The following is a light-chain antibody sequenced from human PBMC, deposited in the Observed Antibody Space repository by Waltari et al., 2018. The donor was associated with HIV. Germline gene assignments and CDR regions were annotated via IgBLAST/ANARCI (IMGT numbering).Light chain of an antibody. CDR1: QRVSSSY. V-gene: IGKV3-20*01. J-gene: IGKJ2*01. CDR2: GVS. Sequence: ELVLTQSPGTLSLSPGERATLSCRASQRVSSSYLAGYRQKPGQAPRLFIYGVSSRATGVPDRFSGSGSGTDFTLTISRLEPEDFAVYYCQQYGSSPYTFGQGTKLEIK. CDR3: QQYGSSPYT.